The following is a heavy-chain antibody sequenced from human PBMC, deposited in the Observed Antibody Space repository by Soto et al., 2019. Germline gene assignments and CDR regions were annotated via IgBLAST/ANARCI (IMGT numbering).Heavy chain of an antibody. CDR3: ARDLGGYASH. Sequence: EVQLVESGGGLVQPGGSLRLSCAASGFTFSNYWMHWVRQAPGKGPVWVSRINTDGSTTNYADSVKGRFTISRDNAKHTLYLQTNSLGAEDTAVYYCARDLGGYASHWGQGTLVTVSS. D-gene: IGHD3-16*01. CDR1: GFTFSNYW. J-gene: IGHJ4*02. CDR2: INTDGSTT. V-gene: IGHV3-74*01.